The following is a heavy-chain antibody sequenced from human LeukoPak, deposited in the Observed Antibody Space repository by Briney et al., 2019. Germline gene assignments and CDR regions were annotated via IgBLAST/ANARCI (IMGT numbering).Heavy chain of an antibody. D-gene: IGHD6-13*01. CDR1: GYTFTGYY. CDR2: INPNSGGT. Sequence: GASVKVSCKASGYTFTGYYMHWVRQAPGQGPEWMGWINPNSGGTNYAQKFQGRVTMTRDTSISTAYMELSRLRSDDTAVYYCARGSTAYSSSWPPLSFDYWGQGTLVTVSS. CDR3: ARGSTAYSSSWPPLSFDY. V-gene: IGHV1-2*02. J-gene: IGHJ4*02.